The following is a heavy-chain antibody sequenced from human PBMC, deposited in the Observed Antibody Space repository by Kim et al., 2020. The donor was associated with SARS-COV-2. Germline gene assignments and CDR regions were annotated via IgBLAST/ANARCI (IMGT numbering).Heavy chain of an antibody. D-gene: IGHD5-18*01. CDR3: ARDLKVDTAMVTCGMDV. CDR2: IYYSGST. CDR1: GGSISSSSYY. J-gene: IGHJ6*02. V-gene: IGHV4-39*07. Sequence: SETLSLTCTVSGGSISSSSYYWGWIRQPPGKGLEWIGSIYYSGSTYYNPSLKSRVTISVDTSKNQFSLKLSSVTAADTAVYYCARDLKVDTAMVTCGMDVWGQGTTVTVSS.